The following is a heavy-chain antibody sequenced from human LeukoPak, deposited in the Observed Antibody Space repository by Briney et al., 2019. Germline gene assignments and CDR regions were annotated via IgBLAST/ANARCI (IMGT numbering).Heavy chain of an antibody. J-gene: IGHJ4*02. Sequence: GGSLRLSCAASGFTFSDYYMSWIRQAPGKGLEWVSYISSSGSTIYYADSVKGRFTISRDNAKNSLYLQMNSLRAEDTAVYYYARAGVGIVVVPAAIYPDYWGQGTLVTVSS. D-gene: IGHD2-2*03. CDR3: ARAGVGIVVVPAAIYPDY. V-gene: IGHV3-11*01. CDR2: ISSSGSTI. CDR1: GFTFSDYY.